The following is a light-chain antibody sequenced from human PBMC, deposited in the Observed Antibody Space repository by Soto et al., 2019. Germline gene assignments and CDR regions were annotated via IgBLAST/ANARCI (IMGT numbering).Light chain of an antibody. J-gene: IGLJ2*01. Sequence: SYELTQPPSVSVSPGQTASITCSGDKLGDKYACWYQQKPGQSPVLVIYQNIKRPSGIPERFSGSNSGNTATLTISGTQAMDEADYYCQAWDSNVVFGGGTKVTVL. V-gene: IGLV3-1*01. CDR2: QNI. CDR1: KLGDKY. CDR3: QAWDSNVV.